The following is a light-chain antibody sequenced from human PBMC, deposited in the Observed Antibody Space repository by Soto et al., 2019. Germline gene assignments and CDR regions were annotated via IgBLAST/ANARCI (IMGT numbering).Light chain of an antibody. V-gene: IGKV3-20*01. CDR3: HQYGGSPRT. CDR2: GAT. J-gene: IGKJ1*01. CDR1: QSVSSSY. Sequence: EIVLTQSPGTLSLSPGERATLSCRASQSVSSSYLAWYQQTRGQAPRLLIYGATSRATGIPDRFSGSGSGTDFTLTISSLEPEDFAVYYCHQYGGSPRTLGQGTKVEIK.